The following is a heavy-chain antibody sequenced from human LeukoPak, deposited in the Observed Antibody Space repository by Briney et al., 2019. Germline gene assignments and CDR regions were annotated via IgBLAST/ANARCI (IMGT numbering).Heavy chain of an antibody. D-gene: IGHD4-11*01. J-gene: IGHJ4*02. CDR1: GFTFSSYE. Sequence: GGSLRLSCAASGFTFSSYEMNWVRQAPGKGVGWVSYISSSGSTIYYADSVKGRFTISRDNAKNTVYLQMNSLRAEDTAVYYCARDRGALTDYSDYDAYFDYWGQGTLVTVSS. CDR3: ARDRGALTDYSDYDAYFDY. V-gene: IGHV3-48*03. CDR2: ISSSGSTI.